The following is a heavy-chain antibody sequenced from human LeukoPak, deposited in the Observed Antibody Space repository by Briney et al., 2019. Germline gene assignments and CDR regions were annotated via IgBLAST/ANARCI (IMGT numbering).Heavy chain of an antibody. CDR3: ARGDPGYSSGWYAYYYYMDV. Sequence: ASVTVSCKASGYTFNNYYINWLRQAPGQGLEWMGWMNANSGNTGYAQKFQGRVTMTRNTSISTAYMELSSLRSEDTAVYYCARGDPGYSSGWYAYYYYMDVWGKGTTVTVSS. D-gene: IGHD6-19*01. CDR1: GYTFNNYY. V-gene: IGHV1-8*01. J-gene: IGHJ6*03. CDR2: MNANSGNT.